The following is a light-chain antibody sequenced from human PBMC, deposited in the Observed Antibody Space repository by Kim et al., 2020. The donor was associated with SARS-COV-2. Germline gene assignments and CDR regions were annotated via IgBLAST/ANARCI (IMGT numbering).Light chain of an antibody. CDR3: LQDYNYPLT. CDR2: AAS. J-gene: IGKJ2*01. Sequence: SESVGERVTITCRASQGIRDDLGWYQHKPGKAPKLLIYAASSLQSGVPSRFSGSGSGTDFTLTISSLQPEDFATYYCLQDYNYPLTFGQGTKLEI. V-gene: IGKV1-6*01. CDR1: QGIRDD.